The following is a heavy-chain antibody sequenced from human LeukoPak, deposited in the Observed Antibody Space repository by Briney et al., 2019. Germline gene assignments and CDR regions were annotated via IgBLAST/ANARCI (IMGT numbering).Heavy chain of an antibody. J-gene: IGHJ4*02. CDR2: ISSNGGST. V-gene: IGHV3-64*01. CDR3: ARSSIVVVSILDY. D-gene: IGHD2-2*01. CDR1: GFPFSSYA. Sequence: GGSLRLSCAASGFPFSSYAVHWVRLAPGKGLEYVSAISSNGGSTSYANSVKGRFTISRDNSKNTLYLQMGSLRAEDMAVYYCARSSIVVVSILDYWGQGTLVTVSS.